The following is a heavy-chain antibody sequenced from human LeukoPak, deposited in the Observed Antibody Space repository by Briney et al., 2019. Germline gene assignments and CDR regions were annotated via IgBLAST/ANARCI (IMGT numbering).Heavy chain of an antibody. CDR1: GYTFTGYY. J-gene: IGHJ4*02. V-gene: IGHV1-2*02. CDR3: ARGPLWFGELSPSDY. D-gene: IGHD3-10*01. CDR2: INPNSGGT. Sequence: ASVKVSCKASGYTFTGYYMHWVRQAPGQGLEWMGWINPNSGGTNYAQKFQGRVTMTRDTSISTAYMELSRLRSDDTAVYYCARGPLWFGELSPSDYWGQGTLVTVSS.